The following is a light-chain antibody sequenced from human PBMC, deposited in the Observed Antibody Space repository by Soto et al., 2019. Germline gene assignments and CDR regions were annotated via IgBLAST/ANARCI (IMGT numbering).Light chain of an antibody. J-gene: IGLJ2*01. CDR2: TNT. Sequence: QLVLTQPPSVSGAPGQRVTISCTGSNSNIGADYDVHWYQRLPGTAPRLLIYTNTNRPSGIPDRFSGSKSGTSASLAITGLQAEDEADYYCQSYDSSLTGSVFGGGTKVTVL. CDR1: NSNIGADYD. CDR3: QSYDSSLTGSV. V-gene: IGLV1-40*01.